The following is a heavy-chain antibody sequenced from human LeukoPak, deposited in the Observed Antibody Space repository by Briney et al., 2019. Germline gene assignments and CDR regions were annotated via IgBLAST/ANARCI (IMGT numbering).Heavy chain of an antibody. V-gene: IGHV4-4*02. CDR3: QSRFLEWLLDY. J-gene: IGHJ4*02. CDR2: IHHSKSS. Sequence: SGTLSLTCAVSGDSITSDKWWTWVRQPPGKGLEWIGEIHHSKSSNYYPSLKSRVTISVDKSKNQFSLELNSVTAADTAMYYCQSRFLEWLLDYWGQGTLVTVSS. CDR1: GDSITSDKW. D-gene: IGHD3-3*01.